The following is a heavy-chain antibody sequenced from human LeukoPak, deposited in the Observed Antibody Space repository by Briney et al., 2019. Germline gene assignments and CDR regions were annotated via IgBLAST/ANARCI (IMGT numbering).Heavy chain of an antibody. Sequence: GGSLRLSCVASGFTFSSYNMNWVRQSPGKGLEWVSYISSSSNTIYYADSVKGRFTISRDNANNSLYLQMNSLRAEDTAVYYCARDGFDFWSGYPTTVDYWGQGTLVTVSS. CDR1: GFTFSSYN. CDR2: ISSSSNTI. J-gene: IGHJ4*02. D-gene: IGHD3-3*01. V-gene: IGHV3-48*01. CDR3: ARDGFDFWSGYPTTVDY.